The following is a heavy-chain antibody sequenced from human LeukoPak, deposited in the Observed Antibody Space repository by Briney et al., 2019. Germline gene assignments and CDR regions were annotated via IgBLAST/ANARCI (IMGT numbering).Heavy chain of an antibody. D-gene: IGHD6-13*01. Sequence: GGSLRLSCAASGFTFDDYAMHWVRQAPGKGLEWVSGISWNSGSIGYADSVKGRFTISRDNAKNSLYLQMNSLRAEDTALYYCAKESYRIAAAGRSPGYYYGMDVWGQGTTVTVSS. V-gene: IGHV3-9*01. CDR2: ISWNSGSI. J-gene: IGHJ6*02. CDR3: AKESYRIAAAGRSPGYYYGMDV. CDR1: GFTFDDYA.